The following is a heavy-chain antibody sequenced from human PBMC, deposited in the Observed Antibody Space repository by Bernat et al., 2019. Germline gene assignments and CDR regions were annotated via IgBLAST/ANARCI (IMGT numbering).Heavy chain of an antibody. CDR3: AKDNTEYYYGSGCYFDY. J-gene: IGHJ4*02. CDR1: GFTFSSYG. D-gene: IGHD3-10*01. Sequence: QVQLVESGGGVVQPGRSLRLSCAASGFTFSSYGMHWVRQAPGKGLEWVAVISYDGSNKYYADSVKGRFTISRDNSKNTLYLQMNSLRAEDTAVYYCAKDNTEYYYGSGCYFDYWGQGTLVTVSS. CDR2: ISYDGSNK. V-gene: IGHV3-30*18.